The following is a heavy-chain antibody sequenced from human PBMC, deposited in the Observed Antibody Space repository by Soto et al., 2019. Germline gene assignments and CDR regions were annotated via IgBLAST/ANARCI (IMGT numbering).Heavy chain of an antibody. CDR1: GFTVSSNY. CDR3: ERDDYDILTGYYSGY. CDR2: IYSGGST. D-gene: IGHD3-9*01. Sequence: GGSLRLSCAASGFTVSSNYMSWVRQAPGKGLEWVSVIYSGGSTYYADSVKGRFTISRDNSKNTLYLQMDSLRAEDTAVYYCERDDYDILTGYYSGYWGQGTLVTVSS. V-gene: IGHV3-66*01. J-gene: IGHJ4*02.